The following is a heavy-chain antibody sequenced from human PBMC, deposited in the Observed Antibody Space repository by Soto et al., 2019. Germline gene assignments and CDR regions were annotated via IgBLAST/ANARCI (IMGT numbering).Heavy chain of an antibody. V-gene: IGHV4-31*03. J-gene: IGHJ6*02. D-gene: IGHD3-16*01. CDR1: GGAINNRDYY. CDR3: ARDRPAFKSFGSGMDV. Sequence: PSETLYLTCSVSGGAINNRDYYWSWIRQHPGRGLEWIGNIFHTGSTDYNPSLMGRPTISIDTSKNEFSLKLTSVTAADTAVYYCARDRPAFKSFGSGMDVWGQGTTVTVSS. CDR2: IFHTGST.